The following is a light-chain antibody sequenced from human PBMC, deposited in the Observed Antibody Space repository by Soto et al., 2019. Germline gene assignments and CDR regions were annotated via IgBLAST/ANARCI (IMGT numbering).Light chain of an antibody. CDR2: GVS. V-gene: IGKV3-20*01. J-gene: IGKJ2*01. Sequence: PGERATLSCRASQSVSRSYLAWYQQKPGQAPRLLIYGVSTTATGIPDRFSGSGSGTDFTLTISRLEPEDFAVYYCQQYGSSPPYTFGQGTKLEIK. CDR1: QSVSRSY. CDR3: QQYGSSPPYT.